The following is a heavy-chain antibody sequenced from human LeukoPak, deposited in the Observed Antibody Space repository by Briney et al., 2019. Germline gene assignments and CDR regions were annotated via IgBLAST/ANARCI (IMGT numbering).Heavy chain of an antibody. CDR3: AKSHTVTTPHDFDY. Sequence: GGSLRLYCAASGFTFSSYAMSWVRPAPGKGLEWVSAISGSGGSTYYADSVKGRFTISRDNSKNTLYLQINSLRAEDTAVYYCAKSHTVTTPHDFDYWGQGTLVTVSS. D-gene: IGHD4-17*01. CDR1: GFTFSSYA. V-gene: IGHV3-23*01. J-gene: IGHJ4*02. CDR2: ISGSGGST.